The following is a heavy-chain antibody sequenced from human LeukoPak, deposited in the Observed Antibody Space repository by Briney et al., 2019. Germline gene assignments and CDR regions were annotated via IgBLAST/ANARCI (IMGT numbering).Heavy chain of an antibody. Sequence: PGGSLRLSCAASGFTFSNYAIHWVRQAPGKGLEWLAYIRYDGSSEYYADFVKGRFTISRDDSKNTLYLQMNSLRAEDTAVYYCARDQAGSGHYADYWGQGTLVTVSS. CDR1: GFTFSNYA. CDR3: ARDQAGSGHYADY. V-gene: IGHV3-30*02. J-gene: IGHJ4*02. D-gene: IGHD3-10*01. CDR2: IRYDGSSE.